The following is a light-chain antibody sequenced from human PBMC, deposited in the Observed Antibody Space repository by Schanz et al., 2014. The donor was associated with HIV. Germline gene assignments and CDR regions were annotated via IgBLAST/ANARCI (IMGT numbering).Light chain of an antibody. CDR1: RSVNSN. Sequence: EMVMTQSPATLSASPGERATLSCRASRSVNSNLAWYQQKPGQAPRLLIYRASTRATGIPARFSGSGSGTEFTLTISRLEPGDFAVYYCQQYGSSPRTFGQGTKVEIK. J-gene: IGKJ1*01. CDR2: RAS. V-gene: IGKV3-15*01. CDR3: QQYGSSPRT.